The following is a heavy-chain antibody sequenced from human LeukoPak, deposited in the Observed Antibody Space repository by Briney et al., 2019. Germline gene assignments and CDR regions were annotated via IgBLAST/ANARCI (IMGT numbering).Heavy chain of an antibody. D-gene: IGHD6-19*01. CDR3: ARISTAVAGGDY. V-gene: IGHV3-74*01. J-gene: IGHJ4*02. Sequence: GGSLRLSCAASGFTFSSYWMHRVRQAPGKGLVWVSRINSDGSSTSYADSVKGRFTISRDNAKNTLYLQMNSLRAEDTAVYYCARISTAVAGGDYWGQGTLVTVSS. CDR1: GFTFSSYW. CDR2: INSDGSST.